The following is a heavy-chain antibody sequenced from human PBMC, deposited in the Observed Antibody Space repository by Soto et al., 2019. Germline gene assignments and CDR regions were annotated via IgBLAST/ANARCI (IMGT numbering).Heavy chain of an antibody. J-gene: IGHJ6*02. CDR3: ARHGVRGPTLYYGMDV. CDR1: GGSISSYH. Sequence: QVLLQESGPGLVKPSETLSLTCTVSGGSISSYHWSWIRQPPGKGLEWIGYIYYSGSTNHNPSLSGRVTISVDTSKNQFSLIPRSVTAADTAVYHCARHGVRGPTLYYGMDVWGQGTTVTVSS. D-gene: IGHD2-21*01. CDR2: IYYSGST. V-gene: IGHV4-59*08.